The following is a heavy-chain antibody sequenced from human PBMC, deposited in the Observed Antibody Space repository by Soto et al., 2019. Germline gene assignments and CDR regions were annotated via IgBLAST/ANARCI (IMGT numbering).Heavy chain of an antibody. Sequence: QVQLVQSGAEVKKPGSSVKVSCKASGGTFSSYAISWVRQAPGQGLEWMGGIIPIFGTANYAQKFQGRVTITADESTSTAYMELSSLRSEDTAVYYCATLDIVVVPAAANRPIFGDYWGQGTLVTVSS. V-gene: IGHV1-69*01. J-gene: IGHJ4*02. CDR3: ATLDIVVVPAAANRPIFGDY. CDR2: IIPIFGTA. CDR1: GGTFSSYA. D-gene: IGHD2-2*01.